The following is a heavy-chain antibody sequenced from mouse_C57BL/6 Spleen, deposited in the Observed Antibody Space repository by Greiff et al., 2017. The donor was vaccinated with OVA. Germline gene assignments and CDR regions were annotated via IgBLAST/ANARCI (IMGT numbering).Heavy chain of an antibody. D-gene: IGHD3-2*02. CDR3: ARWNSSGPFAY. CDR1: GYTFTSYG. CDR2: IYIGNGYP. V-gene: IGHV1-58*01. J-gene: IGHJ3*01. Sequence: VQLKQSGAELVRPGSSVKMSCKTSGYTFTSYGINWVKQRPGQGLEWIGYIYIGNGYPEYTEKFKGKATLTSDTSSSTADMQLSSLTSEDSAIYFCARWNSSGPFAYWGQGTLVTVSA.